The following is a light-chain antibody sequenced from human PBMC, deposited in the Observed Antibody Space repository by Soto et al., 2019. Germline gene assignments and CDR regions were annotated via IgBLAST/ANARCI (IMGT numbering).Light chain of an antibody. CDR2: DAS. Sequence: EIVLTQSPATLSLSPGERATLSCRASQSVSSYLAWYQQKPGQAPRLLIYDASSRATGIPDRFSGSGSGTDFTLTISRLEPEDFAVYYCQQYGHSPWTFGQGTKVDIK. J-gene: IGKJ1*01. CDR3: QQYGHSPWT. V-gene: IGKV3-20*01. CDR1: QSVSSY.